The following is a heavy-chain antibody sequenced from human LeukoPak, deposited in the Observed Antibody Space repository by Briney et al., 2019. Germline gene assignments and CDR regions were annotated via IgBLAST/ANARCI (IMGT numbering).Heavy chain of an antibody. CDR2: ISSSSSYI. V-gene: IGHV3-21*01. CDR3: ARVGTAMVTIVAPYYMDV. D-gene: IGHD5-18*01. Sequence: GGSLRLSCAASGFTFSRCTMNWVRQAPGKGLEWVSSISSSSSYIYYADSVKGRFTISRDNAKNSLYLQMNSLRAEDTAVYYCARVGTAMVTIVAPYYMDVWGKGTTVTVSS. CDR1: GFTFSRCT. J-gene: IGHJ6*03.